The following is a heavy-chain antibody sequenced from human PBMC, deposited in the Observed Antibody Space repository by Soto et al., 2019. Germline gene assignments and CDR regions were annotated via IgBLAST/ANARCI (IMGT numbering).Heavy chain of an antibody. J-gene: IGHJ6*03. CDR1: GYTFTGYY. CDR2: INPNSGGT. Sequence: ASVKVSCKASGYTFTGYYMHWVRQAPGQGLEWMGWINPNSGGTNYAQKFQGWVTMTRDTYLSTAYMEPSRLRSDDTAVYYCARDRRINPAAGTSYYYYYMDVWGKGTTVTVSS. V-gene: IGHV1-2*04. CDR3: ARDRRINPAAGTSYYYYYMDV. D-gene: IGHD6-13*01.